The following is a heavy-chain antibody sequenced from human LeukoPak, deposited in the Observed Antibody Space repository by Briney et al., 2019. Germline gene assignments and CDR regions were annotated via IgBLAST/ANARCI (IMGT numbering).Heavy chain of an antibody. D-gene: IGHD2/OR15-2a*01. Sequence: GASVKVSCKASGYTFTSYDISWVRQAPGQGLEWMGWMNPNSGNTNYAQKFQGRVTITRNTSISTAYMELSSLRSEDTAVYYCATSRPGNYFPNYWGQGTLVTVSS. V-gene: IGHV1-8*03. CDR1: GYTFTSYD. CDR2: MNPNSGNT. CDR3: ATSRPGNYFPNY. J-gene: IGHJ4*02.